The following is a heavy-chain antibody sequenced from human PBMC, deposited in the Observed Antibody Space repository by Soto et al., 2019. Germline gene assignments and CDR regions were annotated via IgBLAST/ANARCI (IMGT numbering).Heavy chain of an antibody. CDR2: IYYTGTT. CDR1: GGSVTNINYF. V-gene: IGHV4-39*01. D-gene: IGHD3-22*01. CDR3: ARHEYVSSSYDLLDV. J-gene: IGHJ3*01. Sequence: SETLSLTCSVSGGSVTNINYFWAWIRQSPGKGLEWIANIYYTGTTFYNPSLRSRVSMTIDAPKNRFSLNLSSVTASDTALYYCARHEYVSSSYDLLDVWGRGTMVTVSS.